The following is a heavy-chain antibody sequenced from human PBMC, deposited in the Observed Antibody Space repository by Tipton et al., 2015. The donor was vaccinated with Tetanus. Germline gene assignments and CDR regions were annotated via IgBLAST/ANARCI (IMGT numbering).Heavy chain of an antibody. J-gene: IGHJ5*02. CDR3: ARVGFGGYSYVGWFDP. Sequence: TLSLTCAVYGGSFSGYYWSWIRQPPGKGLEWIGEINHSGSTNYNPSLKSRVTISVDTSKNQFSLKLSSVTAADTAVYYCARVGFGGYSYVGWFDPWGQGTLVTVSS. V-gene: IGHV4-34*01. CDR1: GGSFSGYY. D-gene: IGHD5-18*01. CDR2: INHSGST.